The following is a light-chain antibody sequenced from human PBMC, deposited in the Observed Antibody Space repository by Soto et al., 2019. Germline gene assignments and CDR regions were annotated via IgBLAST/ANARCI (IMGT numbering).Light chain of an antibody. CDR3: CSYAGSYILV. J-gene: IGLJ2*01. CDR2: GVN. CDR1: SSDVGRYNY. V-gene: IGLV2-11*01. Sequence: QSALTQPRSVSGSPGQSVTISCTGTSSDVGRYNYVSWYQHHPGKAPKLMIYGVNERPSGVPDRFSGSKSGNTSSLTISGLQVEYGVDYHSCSYAGSYILVFGGGTQLPVL.